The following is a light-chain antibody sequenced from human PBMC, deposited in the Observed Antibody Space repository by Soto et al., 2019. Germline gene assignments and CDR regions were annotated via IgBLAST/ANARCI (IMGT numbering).Light chain of an antibody. CDR3: LQRTDWPPVYT. Sequence: EIVLTQSPVTLSFSPGERATLSCRASQSVSSFLAWYQQKPGQPPRLLIYDVSNRAAGIPARFSGSGSGTDFTLTISSLEPEDFAVYHCLQRTDWPPVYTFGQGTKLEIK. V-gene: IGKV3-11*01. CDR2: DVS. CDR1: QSVSSF. J-gene: IGKJ2*01.